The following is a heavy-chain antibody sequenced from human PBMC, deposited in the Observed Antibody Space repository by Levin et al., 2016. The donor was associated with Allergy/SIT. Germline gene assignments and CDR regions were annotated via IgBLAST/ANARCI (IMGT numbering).Heavy chain of an antibody. D-gene: IGHD2-15*01. J-gene: IGHJ6*02. V-gene: IGHV3-23*01. CDR2: ISGSGSST. CDR3: ARADCGGGSCYWDSYHYYALDV. CDR1: GFVFNRYV. Sequence: GESLKISCAASGFVFNRYVLTWVRQAPGKGLEWVSGISGSGSSTQYAGSVRGRFTISRDSSKNTLYLQMNSLRAEDSAVYYCARADCGGGSCYWDSYHYYALDVWGQGTTVAVSS.